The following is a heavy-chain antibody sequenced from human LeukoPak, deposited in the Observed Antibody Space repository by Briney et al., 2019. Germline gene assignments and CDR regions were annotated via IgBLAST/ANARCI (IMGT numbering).Heavy chain of an antibody. CDR2: INPNSGGT. V-gene: IGHV1-2*02. CDR3: ARELGYCSGGSCLYFDY. J-gene: IGHJ4*02. D-gene: IGHD2-15*01. CDR1: GYTFTGYY. Sequence: ASVKVSCKASGYTFTGYYMHWVRQAPGQGLEWMGWINPNSGGTNYAQKFQGRVTMTRDTSISTAYMELRRLRSDDTAVYYCARELGYCSGGSCLYFDYWGQGTLVTVSS.